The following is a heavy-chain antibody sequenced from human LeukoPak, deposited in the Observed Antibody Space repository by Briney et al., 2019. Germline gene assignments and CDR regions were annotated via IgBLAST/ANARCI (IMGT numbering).Heavy chain of an antibody. V-gene: IGHV3-74*01. D-gene: IGHD1-1*01. J-gene: IGHJ4*02. CDR1: GFTSKDSW. CDR3: VTGGWYNWDADFDY. Sequence: PVGSLRLSCQASGFTSKDSWMYCVRQAPGQGLLWVSRINGDGSDISYVDSVKGRFTISRDNGKNTLYLHMNSLRVEDTAVYYCVTGGWYNWDADFDYWGQGILVTVSS. CDR2: INGDGSDI.